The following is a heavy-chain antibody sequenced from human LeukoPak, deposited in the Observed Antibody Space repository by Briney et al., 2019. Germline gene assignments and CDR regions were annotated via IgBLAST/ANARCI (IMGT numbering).Heavy chain of an antibody. V-gene: IGHV1-46*01. CDR1: GYTFTSYG. J-gene: IGHJ5*02. D-gene: IGHD6-13*01. CDR2: IDPSGGST. Sequence: ASVKVSCKASGYTFTSYGISWVRQAPGQGLEWMGIIDPSGGSTSYAQKFQGRVTMTRDTSTSTVYMELSSLRSEDTAVYCCARSQQLRYNWFDPWGQGTLVTVSS. CDR3: ARSQQLRYNWFDP.